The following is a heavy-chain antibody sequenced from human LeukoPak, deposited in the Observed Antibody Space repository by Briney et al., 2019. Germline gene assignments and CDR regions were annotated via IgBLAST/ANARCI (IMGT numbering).Heavy chain of an antibody. V-gene: IGHV3-33*06. CDR3: AKRAASSGYYFDQ. Sequence: GRSLRLSCAVSGFTFSSYGMHWVRQAPGKGLEWVAVIWYDGSRKYYADSVKGRFTISRDNSKNTLDLQMNSLRAEDTAVYYCAKRAASSGYYFDQWGQGTLVTVSS. CDR2: IWYDGSRK. D-gene: IGHD6-19*01. J-gene: IGHJ4*02. CDR1: GFTFSSYG.